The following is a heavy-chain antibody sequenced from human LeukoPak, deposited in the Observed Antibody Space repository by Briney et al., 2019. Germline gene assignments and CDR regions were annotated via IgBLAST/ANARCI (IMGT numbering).Heavy chain of an antibody. CDR2: INPNSGGT. J-gene: IGHJ4*02. D-gene: IGHD1-26*01. V-gene: IGHV1-2*06. Sequence: ASVKVSCKASGYTFTGYYMHWVRQAPGQGLEWMGRINPNSGGTNYAQKFQGRVTISSDTSISTAYMEMSRLRAADTAMYYCARVKATAVFPLLLGYWGQGTPVTVSS. CDR1: GYTFTGYY. CDR3: ARVKATAVFPLLLGY.